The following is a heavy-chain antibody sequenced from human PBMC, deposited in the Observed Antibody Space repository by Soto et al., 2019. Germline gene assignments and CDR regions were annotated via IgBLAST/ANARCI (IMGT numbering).Heavy chain of an antibody. J-gene: IGHJ4*02. CDR1: GCTFTGYA. CDR2: INAGNGNT. D-gene: IGHD6-19*01. CDR3: ARAVAVPADFDY. Sequence: QVQLVQTRAKEKKPGASVKVSCKAYGCTFTGYAMHWVRQAPGQRLEWMGWINAGNGNTKYSQKFQGRVTITRDTSASTAYMELSSLRSEDTAVYYCARAVAVPADFDYWGQGTLVTVSS. V-gene: IGHV1-3*05.